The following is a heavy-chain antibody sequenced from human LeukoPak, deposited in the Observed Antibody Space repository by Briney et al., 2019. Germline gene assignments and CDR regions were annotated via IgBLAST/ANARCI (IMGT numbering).Heavy chain of an antibody. D-gene: IGHD3-16*02. CDR2: VYSGGST. CDR1: GFTVSGSY. Sequence: GGSLRLSCAASGFTVSGSYMSWVRQAPGKGLEWVSVVYSGGSTYYADSVKGRFTISRDNSKNTLYLQMNSLRAEDTAVYYCARDKSRGVIGYWGQGTLVTVSS. J-gene: IGHJ4*02. CDR3: ARDKSRGVIGY. V-gene: IGHV3-66*01.